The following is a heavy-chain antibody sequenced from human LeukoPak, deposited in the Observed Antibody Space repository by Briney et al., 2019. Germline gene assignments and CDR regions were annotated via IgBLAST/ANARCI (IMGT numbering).Heavy chain of an antibody. D-gene: IGHD4-17*01. CDR2: IKQDGSEK. CDR3: ARRTVTRDWYFDL. Sequence: PGGSLRLSCAASGFTFSSYWMSWVRQAPGKGLEWVANIKQDGSEKYYVDSVKGRFTISRDNAQNSLYLQMNSLRAEDTAVYYCARRTVTRDWYFDLWGRGTLVTVSS. J-gene: IGHJ2*01. V-gene: IGHV3-7*03. CDR1: GFTFSSYW.